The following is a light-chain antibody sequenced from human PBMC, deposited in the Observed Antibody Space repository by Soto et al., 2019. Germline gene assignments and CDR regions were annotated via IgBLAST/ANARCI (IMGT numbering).Light chain of an antibody. CDR2: AAS. Sequence: AIQMTQSPSSLSASVGDRVAITCRASQDIGIDLSWYHQKAGKAPNLLIYAASTLQRGVPSRSSGSGSGTDFTLAISSLQPEDFATYYCLQDHRYPWTFGQGTKV. CDR3: LQDHRYPWT. J-gene: IGKJ1*01. CDR1: QDIGID. V-gene: IGKV1-6*01.